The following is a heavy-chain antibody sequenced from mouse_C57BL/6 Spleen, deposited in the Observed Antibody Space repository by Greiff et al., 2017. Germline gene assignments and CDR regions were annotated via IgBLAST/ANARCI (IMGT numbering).Heavy chain of an antibody. CDR1: GFSLTSYG. Sequence: VQLQQSGPGLVQPSQSLSITCTVSGFSLTSYGVHWVRQSPGKGLEWLGVIWSGGSTDYNAAFISRLSISKDNSKSQVFFKMNSLQADDTAIYYCDRNFRLGRGGYFDYWGKGTTLTVSS. CDR3: DRNFRLGRGGYFDY. CDR2: IWSGGST. D-gene: IGHD4-1*01. J-gene: IGHJ2*01. V-gene: IGHV2-2*01.